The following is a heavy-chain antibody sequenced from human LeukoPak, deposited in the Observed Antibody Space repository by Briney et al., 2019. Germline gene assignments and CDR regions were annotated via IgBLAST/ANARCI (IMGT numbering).Heavy chain of an antibody. CDR2: IDESGST. V-gene: IGHV4-34*01. CDR3: ARGAGYSSGP. D-gene: IGHD6-19*01. CDR1: GGTFSGYF. Sequence: SETLSLTCAVYGGTFSGYFWSWTRQPPGEGLEWIGEIDESGSTKYSPSLKSRVTISVDTSKNQFSLKLRSVTAADTAAYYCARGAGYSSGPWGQGTLVTVSS. J-gene: IGHJ5*02.